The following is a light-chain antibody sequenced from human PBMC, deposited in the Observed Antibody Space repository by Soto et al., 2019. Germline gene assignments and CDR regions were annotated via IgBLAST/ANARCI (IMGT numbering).Light chain of an antibody. V-gene: IGLV2-14*01. CDR2: DVS. CDR1: SSDVGGYNY. CDR3: TSYTSSGTYV. Sequence: HSVLTQPASVSGSPRHSITISCTGTSSDVGGYNYVSWHQQHPGKAPKLTIYDVSSRPSGVSNRFSASKSGNTASLTISGLQAEDEADYYCTSYTSSGTYVFGIGTKVTVL. J-gene: IGLJ1*01.